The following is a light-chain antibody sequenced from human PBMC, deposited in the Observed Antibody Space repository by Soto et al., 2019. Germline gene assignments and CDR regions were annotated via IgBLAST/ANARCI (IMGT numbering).Light chain of an antibody. CDR1: SANIGNNF. V-gene: IGLV1-47*02. CDR2: SNN. J-gene: IGLJ1*01. Sequence: QSVLTQPPSASGTPGQRVTISCSGRSANIGNNFVCWYQQLPGTAPKLLIYSNNQRPSGVPGRFSGSKSGTSASLAISGLRSEDEGDYYCVSWDDSLSGLVFGTGTKVTVL. CDR3: VSWDDSLSGLV.